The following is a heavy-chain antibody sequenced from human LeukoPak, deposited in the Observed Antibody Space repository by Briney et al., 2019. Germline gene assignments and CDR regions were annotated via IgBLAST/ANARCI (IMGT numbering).Heavy chain of an antibody. J-gene: IGHJ4*02. V-gene: IGHV3-48*01. Sequence: PGGSLRLSCAASGFTFSDYSMNWVRQAPGKGLEWVSYISRSSSTIYYADSVKGRFTISRDNAKNSLYLQMNSLRAEDTAVYYCARVRSGYYTDYWGQGTLVTVSS. CDR1: GFTFSDYS. CDR2: ISRSSSTI. CDR3: ARVRSGYYTDY. D-gene: IGHD3-3*01.